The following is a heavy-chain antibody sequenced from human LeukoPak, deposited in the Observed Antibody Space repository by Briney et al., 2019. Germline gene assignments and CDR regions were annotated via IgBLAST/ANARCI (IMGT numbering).Heavy chain of an antibody. Sequence: GGSLRLSCAASGFTFSSYAMSWVRQAPGKGLEWVSAISGSGGSTYYADSVKGRFTISRDNSKNTLYLQMNSLRAKDTAVYYCANQPIVVVPAAMQNYYYYYMDVWGKGTTVTVSS. V-gene: IGHV3-23*01. CDR2: ISGSGGST. J-gene: IGHJ6*03. D-gene: IGHD2-2*01. CDR1: GFTFSSYA. CDR3: ANQPIVVVPAAMQNYYYYYMDV.